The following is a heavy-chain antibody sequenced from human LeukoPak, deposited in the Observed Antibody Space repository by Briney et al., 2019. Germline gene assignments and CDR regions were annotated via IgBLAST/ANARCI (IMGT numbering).Heavy chain of an antibody. D-gene: IGHD3-22*01. CDR1: GYSITSAYY. V-gene: IGHV4-61*01. Sequence: SETLSLTCTVSGYSITSAYYWGWIRQPPGKGLEWIGYIYYSGSTNYNPSLKSRVTISVDTSKNQFSLRLSSVTAADTAVYCCARVTGYMIEDYFDYWGQGTLVTVSS. J-gene: IGHJ4*02. CDR2: IYYSGST. CDR3: ARVTGYMIEDYFDY.